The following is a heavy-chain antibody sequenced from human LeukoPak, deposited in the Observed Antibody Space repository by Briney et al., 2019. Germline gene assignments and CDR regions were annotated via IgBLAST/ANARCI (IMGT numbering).Heavy chain of an antibody. CDR2: IGRSGSPT. CDR1: EITFSNYA. Sequence: GGSLRLSCAASEITFSNYAISWVRQAPGKGLEWVAAIGRSGSPTYYADSVKGRFTISRDTSKNTLFLEMNSLRAEDTAIYYCAKYGPQDSGSSHFDYWGQGALVTVSS. J-gene: IGHJ4*02. D-gene: IGHD1-26*01. V-gene: IGHV3-23*05. CDR3: AKYGPQDSGSSHFDY.